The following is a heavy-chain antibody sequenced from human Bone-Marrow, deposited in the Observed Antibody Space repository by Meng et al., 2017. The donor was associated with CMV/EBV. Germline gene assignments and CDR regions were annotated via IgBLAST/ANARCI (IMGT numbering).Heavy chain of an antibody. V-gene: IGHV3-23*01. CDR1: GFTVSSNY. CDR3: AKDLGDVLRFLEWFSVLDY. J-gene: IGHJ4*02. Sequence: GESLKISCAASGFTVSSNYMSWVRQAPGKGLEWVSAISGSGGSTYYADSVKGRFTISRDNSKNTLYLQMNSLRAEDTAVYYCAKDLGDVLRFLEWFSVLDYWGQGTLVTVSS. CDR2: ISGSGGST. D-gene: IGHD3-3*01.